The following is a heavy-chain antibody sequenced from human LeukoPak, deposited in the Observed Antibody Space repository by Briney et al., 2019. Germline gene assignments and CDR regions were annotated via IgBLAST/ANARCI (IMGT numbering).Heavy chain of an antibody. CDR2: VRSKAYGGTT. D-gene: IGHD1-7*01. V-gene: IGHV3-49*04. Sequence: PGGSLRLSCTGSRFTFGDYAMSWVRQAPRKGLEWVGFVRSKAYGGTTEYAASVQGRFTISRDDSKSIAYLQMNSLKTEDTAVYYCSRDGNFAFDYWGQGTLVTVSS. CDR1: RFTFGDYA. J-gene: IGHJ4*02. CDR3: SRDGNFAFDY.